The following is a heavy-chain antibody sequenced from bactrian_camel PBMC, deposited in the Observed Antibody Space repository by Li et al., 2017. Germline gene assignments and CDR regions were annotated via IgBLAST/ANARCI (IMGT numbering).Heavy chain of an antibody. Sequence: VQLVESGGGSVQPGGSLRLSCVLSGHSRGSNCVGWFRLPPGRAPAEREGIAAIRKSGGETWYHDSVKGRFTVSRDNANNAVNLMMNSLKPEDTAMYYCAANFGPYCSGPYLARRANFLGQGTQVTVS. CDR1: GHSRGSNC. V-gene: IGHV3-3*01. CDR2: IRKSGGET. J-gene: IGHJ4*01. D-gene: IGHD2*01.